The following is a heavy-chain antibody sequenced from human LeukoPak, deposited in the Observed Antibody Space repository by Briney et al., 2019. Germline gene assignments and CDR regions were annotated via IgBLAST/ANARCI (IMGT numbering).Heavy chain of an antibody. CDR3: ARNDYGRTPDY. D-gene: IGHD4-17*01. Sequence: SETLSLTCAVSGGSISTNNWWTWVRQPPGKGLEWIGEIHHSGSTYYNPSLKSRVTISVDTSKNQFSLELSSVTAADTAVYYCARNDYGRTPDYWGQGTLVTVSS. J-gene: IGHJ4*02. CDR1: GGSISTNNW. CDR2: IHHSGST. V-gene: IGHV4-4*02.